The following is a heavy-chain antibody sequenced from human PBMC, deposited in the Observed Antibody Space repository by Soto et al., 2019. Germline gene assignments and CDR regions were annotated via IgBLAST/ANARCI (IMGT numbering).Heavy chain of an antibody. CDR1: GDSVSSNSAA. J-gene: IGHJ6*02. CDR2: TYYRSKWYN. V-gene: IGHV6-1*01. Sequence: SQTLSLTCAISGDSVSSNSAAWSWIRQSPSRGLEWLGRTYYRSKWYNDYAVSVKSRITINPDTSKNQFSLQLNSVTPGDTAVYYCARAPGSSSDGMDVWGQGTTVTVSS. CDR3: ARAPGSSSDGMDV. D-gene: IGHD6-6*01.